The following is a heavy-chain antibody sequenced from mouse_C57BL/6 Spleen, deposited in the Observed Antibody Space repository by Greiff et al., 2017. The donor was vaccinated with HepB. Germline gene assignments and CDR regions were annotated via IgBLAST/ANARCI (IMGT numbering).Heavy chain of an antibody. D-gene: IGHD1-1*01. CDR3: AREFTTVVARTGYFDV. Sequence: LQESGAELVKPGASVKISCKASGYAFSSYWMNWVKQRPGKGLEWIGQIYPGDGDTNYNGKFKGKATLTADKSSSTAYMQLSSLTSEDSAVYFCAREFTTVVARTGYFDVWGTGTTVTVSS. J-gene: IGHJ1*03. CDR2: IYPGDGDT. V-gene: IGHV1-80*01. CDR1: GYAFSSYW.